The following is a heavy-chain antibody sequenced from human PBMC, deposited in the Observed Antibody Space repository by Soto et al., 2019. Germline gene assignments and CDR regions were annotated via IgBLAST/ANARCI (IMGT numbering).Heavy chain of an antibody. CDR2: IKQDGSEK. CDR3: AREFIGVYYYYYYGMDV. J-gene: IGHJ6*02. CDR1: GFTFSSYW. Sequence: PGWSLRLPCAASGFTFSSYWMSWVRQAPGKGLEWVANIKQDGSEKYYVDSVKGRFTISRDNAKNSLYLQMNSLRAEDTAVYYCAREFIGVYYYYYYGMDVWGQGTTVTVSS. V-gene: IGHV3-7*01. D-gene: IGHD6-19*01.